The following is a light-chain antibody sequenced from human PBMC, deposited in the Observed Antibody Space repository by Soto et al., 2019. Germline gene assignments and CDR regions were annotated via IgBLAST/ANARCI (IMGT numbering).Light chain of an antibody. CDR2: DAS. Sequence: EIVLTQSPATLSLSPGERATLSCRASQSISSYLAWYQQKPDQAPRLLVYDASNRATGLPARFSGSWSGTNFALTISSLEPEDFAVYYCHQRSTWPFTFGPGTKVDIK. V-gene: IGKV3-11*01. J-gene: IGKJ3*01. CDR1: QSISSY. CDR3: HQRSTWPFT.